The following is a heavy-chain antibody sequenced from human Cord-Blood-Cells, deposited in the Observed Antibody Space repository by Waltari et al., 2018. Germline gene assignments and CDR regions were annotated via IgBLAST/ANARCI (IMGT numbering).Heavy chain of an antibody. V-gene: IGHV4-39*01. CDR2: IYYSGST. CDR1: RFSISIRSYY. Sequence: LQMQESGPGLVKPSEILSLTCTVSRFSISIRSYYWGLIRQPPGKGLEWIGSIYYSGSTYYNPSLKSRVTISVDTSKNQFSLKLSSVTAADTAVYYCARHGENANWFDPWGQGTLVTVSS. D-gene: IGHD1-1*01. J-gene: IGHJ5*02. CDR3: ARHGENANWFDP.